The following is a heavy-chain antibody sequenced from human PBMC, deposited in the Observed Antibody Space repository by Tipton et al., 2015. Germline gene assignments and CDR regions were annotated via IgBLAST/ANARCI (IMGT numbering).Heavy chain of an antibody. CDR1: GFPFSAHG. CDR2: ISASGGDT. Sequence: SLRLSCVASGFPFSAHGLNWVRQAPGKGLEWVSSISASGGDTFYTGSVQGRFTISRDNSENTLYLQVNSLRDEDTAVYYCAAQSLRFLEWAFDIWGQGTMVTVSS. CDR3: AAQSLRFLEWAFDI. J-gene: IGHJ3*02. V-gene: IGHV3-23*01. D-gene: IGHD3-3*01.